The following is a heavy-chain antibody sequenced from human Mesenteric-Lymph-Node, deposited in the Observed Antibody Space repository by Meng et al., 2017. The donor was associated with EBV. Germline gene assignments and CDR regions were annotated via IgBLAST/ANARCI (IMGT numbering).Heavy chain of an antibody. D-gene: IGHD3-16*01. CDR2: VNHAGTT. V-gene: IGHV4-34*01. J-gene: IGHJ5*02. Sequence: QVPVKQWGAGLLKPSGTLSLTCAVYGGSFSDYYWTWIRQPPGKGLEWIGEVNHAGTTIYNPSLESRVTISVDTSKNQFSLKLTSVTAADTAVYFCAALGSFASSIDPWGQGTLVTVSS. CDR1: GGSFSDYY. CDR3: AALGSFASSIDP.